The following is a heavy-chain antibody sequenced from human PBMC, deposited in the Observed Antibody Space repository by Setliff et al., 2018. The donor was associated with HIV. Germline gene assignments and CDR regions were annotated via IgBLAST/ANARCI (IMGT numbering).Heavy chain of an antibody. CDR1: GASISSGT. CDR3: VRGGISSNWFDP. D-gene: IGHD6-13*01. CDR2: IHHSSIT. V-gene: IGHV4-59*01. Sequence: PSETLSLTCNVSGASISSGTWSWVRQPPGKGLQWIGFIHHSSITNYNPSLSSRVTVSLDTSKNQFSLKLNSVTAADTAVYYCVRGGISSNWFDPWGQGTLVTVSS. J-gene: IGHJ5*02.